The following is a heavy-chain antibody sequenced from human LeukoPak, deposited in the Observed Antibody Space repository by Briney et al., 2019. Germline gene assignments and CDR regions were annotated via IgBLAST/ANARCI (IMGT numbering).Heavy chain of an antibody. CDR2: IYSGGST. V-gene: IGHV3-53*05. D-gene: IGHD6-6*01. Sequence: GGSLRLSCAASGFTVSSDYMSWVRQAPGKGLEWVSVIYSGGSTYYADSVKGRFTISRDNSKNTLSLQMNSLRLEDTAMYYCARVPGTRARGNWFDPWGQGTPVTVSS. CDR3: ARVPGTRARGNWFDP. J-gene: IGHJ5*02. CDR1: GFTVSSDY.